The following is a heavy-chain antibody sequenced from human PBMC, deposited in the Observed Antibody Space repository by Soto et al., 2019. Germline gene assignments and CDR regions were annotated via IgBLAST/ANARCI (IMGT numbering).Heavy chain of an antibody. Sequence: QITLKESGPTLVKPTQTLTLTCTFSGFSLITRGVGVGWIRQPPGKALECLALIYWDDDKRYSPFLQSRLAITKDTSKNQVVLTMTNVDPVDTATYYCAHIPNYYQYDWFDPWVQGTLVSVSS. D-gene: IGHD3-16*01. CDR3: AHIPNYYQYDWFDP. J-gene: IGHJ5*02. CDR2: IYWDDDK. CDR1: GFSLITRGVG. V-gene: IGHV2-5*02.